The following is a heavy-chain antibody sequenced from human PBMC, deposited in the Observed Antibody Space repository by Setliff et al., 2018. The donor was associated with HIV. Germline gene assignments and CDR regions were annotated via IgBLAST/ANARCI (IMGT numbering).Heavy chain of an antibody. D-gene: IGHD3-9*01. CDR3: ARHGAYYDFLTYYYPRYYFDC. V-gene: IGHV4-59*04. CDR2: IYYSGSA. J-gene: IGHJ4*02. CDR1: GGSISSYY. Sequence: SETLSLTCTVSGGSISSYYWSWIRQPPGKGLEYIGYIYYSGSAYYSPSLKSRVTLALDTSENQFSLRLTSMTAADTAVYFCARHGAYYDFLTYYYPRYYFDCWGQGTLVTSPQ.